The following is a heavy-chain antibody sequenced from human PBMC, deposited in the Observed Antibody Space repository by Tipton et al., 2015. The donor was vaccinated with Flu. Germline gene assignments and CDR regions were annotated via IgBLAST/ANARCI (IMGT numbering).Heavy chain of an antibody. Sequence: SLRLSCAASGFTFTSHAMSWVRQAPGKGLEWVSDLSTSGGSTYYADSVKGQFTISRDNSKNTLYLQMNSLRAEDTAVYYCARDSIGVAGKRGGLDYWGRGTLVIVSS. CDR1: GFTFTSHA. V-gene: IGHV3-23*01. J-gene: IGHJ4*02. CDR2: LSTSGGST. CDR3: ARDSIGVAGKRGGLDY. D-gene: IGHD6-19*01.